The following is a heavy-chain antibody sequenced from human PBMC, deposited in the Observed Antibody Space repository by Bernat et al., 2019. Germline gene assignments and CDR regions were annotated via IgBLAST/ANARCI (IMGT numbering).Heavy chain of an antibody. CDR1: GGSISSSNW. CDR2: IYHGGRT. V-gene: IGHV4-4*02. CDR3: GGYSSSGSPAGDAFAI. D-gene: IGHD6-13*01. Sequence: QVQLQESGPGLVKPSGTLSLTCAVSGGSISSSNWWSWVRQPPGKGLEWIGDIYHGGRTNYNPSLKSRVTLSVDKSRDRFFLKLGSVTAADTAGDYCGGYSSSGSPAGDAFAIWGGGRMVRVS. J-gene: IGHJ3*02.